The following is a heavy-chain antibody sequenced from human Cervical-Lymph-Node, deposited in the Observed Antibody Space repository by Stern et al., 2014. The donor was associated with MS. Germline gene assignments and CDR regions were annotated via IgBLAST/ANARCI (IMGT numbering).Heavy chain of an antibody. Sequence: MQLVEYGGGVVQPGRSLRLSCAASGFTFSRNGMHWVRQAPGKGLEWVAVIWYDGSNENYVDSVKGRFTISRDNSKNTLYLQMNTLRVEDTAVYYCVAYASGDNINHWGQGTLVTVSS. CDR2: IWYDGSNE. D-gene: IGHD2-2*01. J-gene: IGHJ5*02. V-gene: IGHV3-33*01. CDR3: VAYASGDNINH. CDR1: GFTFSRNG.